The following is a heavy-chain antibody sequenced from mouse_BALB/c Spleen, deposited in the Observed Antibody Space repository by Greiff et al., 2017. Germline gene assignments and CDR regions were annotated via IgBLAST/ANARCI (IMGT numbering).Heavy chain of an antibody. CDR1: GYTFTSYW. Sequence: QVQLQQPGAELVKPGASVKLSCKASGYTFTSYWMHWVKQRPGQGLEWIGEINPSNGRTNYNEKFKSKATLTVDKSSSTAYMQLSSLTSEDSAVYYCARKLVYYFDYWGQGTTLTVSS. CDR2: INPSNGRT. CDR3: ARKLVYYFDY. V-gene: IGHV1S81*02. J-gene: IGHJ2*01.